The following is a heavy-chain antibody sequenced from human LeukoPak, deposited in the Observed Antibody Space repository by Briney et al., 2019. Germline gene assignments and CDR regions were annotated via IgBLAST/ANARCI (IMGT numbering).Heavy chain of an antibody. CDR1: GFTFSNSA. CDR3: AKDWSCDY. CDR2: ISGSGDKI. V-gene: IGHV3-23*01. Sequence: GGXXRLSCAASGFTFSNSAMTWVRQAPGKGLEWVSAISGSGDKIQYADSVKGRFTISRDNSKNTLYLQMNRLRVEDTAIYYCAKDWSCDYWGQGTLITVSS. D-gene: IGHD1-26*01. J-gene: IGHJ4*02.